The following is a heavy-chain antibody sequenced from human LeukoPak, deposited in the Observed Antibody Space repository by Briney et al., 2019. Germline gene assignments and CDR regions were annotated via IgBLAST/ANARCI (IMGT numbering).Heavy chain of an antibody. V-gene: IGHV5-51*01. J-gene: IGHJ4*02. CDR3: ARIPGAVTTPFDS. Sequence: GESLKISCKGSAYTFTNYWIGWVRQMPGKGLEWMGIIYPGNSGTRYSPSFQDQGTISADNSTSTASLQRSSLKASDTAMYYCARIPGAVTTPFDSWGQGTLVTVSS. CDR1: AYTFTNYW. D-gene: IGHD4-17*01. CDR2: IYPGNSGT.